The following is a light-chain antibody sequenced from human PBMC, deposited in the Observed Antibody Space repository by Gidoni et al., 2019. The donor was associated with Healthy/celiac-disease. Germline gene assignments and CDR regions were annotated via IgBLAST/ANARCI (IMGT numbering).Light chain of an antibody. CDR2: VGS. CDR1: QSLLHSNGYNY. Sequence: DMVMTQSPLSLPVTPVEPASISCRSSQSLLHSNGYNYVDWYLQKPGQSPQLLLDVGSSRASGVPDRFSGSGSGTDFTLKISRVEADDVGVYYCKQDIQTPWTFGQGTKVEIK. CDR3: KQDIQTPWT. V-gene: IGKV2-28*01. J-gene: IGKJ1*01.